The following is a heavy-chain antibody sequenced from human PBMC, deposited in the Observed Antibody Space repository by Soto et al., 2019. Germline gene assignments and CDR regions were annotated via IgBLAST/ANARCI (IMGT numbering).Heavy chain of an antibody. CDR3: AKDLRNDYYYYGMDV. Sequence: GGSLRLFCAAFGFTFEDYTIHWVRQAPGKGLEWVSLISWDGGSTYYADSVEGRFTSSRDNSKNTLYLQMNSLRTEDTALYYCAKDLRNDYYYYGMDVWGQGTTVTVSS. V-gene: IGHV3-43*01. CDR1: GFTFEDYT. CDR2: ISWDGGST. J-gene: IGHJ6*02.